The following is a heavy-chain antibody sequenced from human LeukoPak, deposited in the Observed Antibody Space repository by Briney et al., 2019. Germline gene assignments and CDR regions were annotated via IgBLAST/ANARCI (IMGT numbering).Heavy chain of an antibody. CDR2: IYYSGST. CDR3: ATRSGIRAARPYYYYYMDV. CDR1: GGSISSSSYY. D-gene: IGHD6-6*01. J-gene: IGHJ6*03. Sequence: SETLSLTCTVSGGSISSSSYYWGWIRQPPGKGLEWIGSIYYSGSTYYNPSLKSRVTISVDTSKNQFSLKLSSVTAADTAVYHCATRSGIRAARPYYYYYMDVWGKGTTVTVSS. V-gene: IGHV4-39*07.